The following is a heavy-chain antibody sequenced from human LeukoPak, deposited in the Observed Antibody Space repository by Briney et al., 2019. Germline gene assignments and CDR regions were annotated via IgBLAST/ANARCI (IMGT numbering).Heavy chain of an antibody. D-gene: IGHD3/OR15-3a*01. CDR3: ARDGLYYFDY. V-gene: IGHV4-31*03. CDR2: IYYSGST. J-gene: IGHJ4*02. Sequence: TPSETLSLTCSVSGGSISSGGYYWSWIRQHPGKGLERIGYIYYSGSTYYNPSLKSRVTISVDTSKNQFSLKLSSVTAADTAVYYCARDGLYYFDYWGQGTLVTVSS. CDR1: GGSISSGGYY.